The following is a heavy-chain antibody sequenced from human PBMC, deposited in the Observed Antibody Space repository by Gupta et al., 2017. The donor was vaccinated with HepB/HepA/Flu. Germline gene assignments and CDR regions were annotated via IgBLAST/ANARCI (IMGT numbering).Heavy chain of an antibody. D-gene: IGHD3-10*01. Sequence: EVQLVESGGGWVQPGRSLRLSCAASGFTFDDYAMHWVRQAPGKGLEWVSGISWNSGSIGYADSVKGRFTISRDNAKNSLYLQMHSLRAEDTALYYCAKDKAYYGSGTGVFDYWGQGTLVTVSS. CDR2: ISWNSGSI. CDR3: AKDKAYYGSGTGVFDY. CDR1: GFTFDDYA. V-gene: IGHV3-9*01. J-gene: IGHJ4*02.